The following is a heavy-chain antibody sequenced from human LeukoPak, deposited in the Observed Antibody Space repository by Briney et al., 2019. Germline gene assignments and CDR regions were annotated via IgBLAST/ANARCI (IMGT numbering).Heavy chain of an antibody. CDR2: IYYSGDT. J-gene: IGHJ4*02. Sequence: SETLSLTCTVSTGSISSSSYYWGWFRQPPGKGLEWIGSIYYSGDTYYTPSLKSRVTISLDTSNNQFSLKLSSVTAADTAVYYCARDGMATITSLDYWGQGTLVTVSS. CDR3: ARDGMATITSLDY. CDR1: TGSISSSSYY. D-gene: IGHD5-24*01. V-gene: IGHV4-39*07.